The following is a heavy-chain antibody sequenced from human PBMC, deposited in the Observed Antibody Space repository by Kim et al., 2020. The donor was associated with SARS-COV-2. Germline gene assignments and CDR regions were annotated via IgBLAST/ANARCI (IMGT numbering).Heavy chain of an antibody. D-gene: IGHD3-22*01. J-gene: IGHJ4*02. Sequence: SETLSLTCTVSGGSISSSSYYWGWIRQPPGKGLEWIGSIYYSGSTYYNPSLKSRVTISVDTSKNQFSLKLSSVTAADTAVYYCARGEDSSGPDYWGQGTLVTVSS. CDR3: ARGEDSSGPDY. CDR2: IYYSGST. CDR1: GGSISSSSYY. V-gene: IGHV4-39*01.